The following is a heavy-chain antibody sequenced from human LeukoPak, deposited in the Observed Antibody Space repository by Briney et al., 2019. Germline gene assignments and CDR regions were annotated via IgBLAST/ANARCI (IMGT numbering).Heavy chain of an antibody. CDR3: ARVIAVAATWGAYYFDY. V-gene: IGHV4-34*01. Sequence: SETLSLTCAVYGGSFSGYYWSWIRQPPGKGLEWIGEINHSGSTNYNPSLKSRVTISVDTSKNRFSLKLSSVTAADTAVYYCARVIAVAATWGAYYFDYWGQGTLVTVSS. D-gene: IGHD6-19*01. CDR1: GGSFSGYY. J-gene: IGHJ4*02. CDR2: INHSGST.